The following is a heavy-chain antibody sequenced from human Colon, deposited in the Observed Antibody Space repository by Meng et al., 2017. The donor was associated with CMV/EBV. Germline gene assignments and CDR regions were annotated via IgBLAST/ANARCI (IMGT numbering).Heavy chain of an antibody. CDR1: GFTVSNYW. Sequence: GESLKISCVASGFTVSNYWMSWVRQAPGKGLEWVANIKQDGSERYYVDSVTGRFTVSRDNAKNSLYLQMDSLRAEDTAVYYCARIYYGSWSGYYRDYWGHGTLVTVSS. CDR3: ARIYYGSWSGYYRDY. D-gene: IGHD3-3*01. CDR2: IKQDGSER. V-gene: IGHV3-7*01. J-gene: IGHJ4*01.